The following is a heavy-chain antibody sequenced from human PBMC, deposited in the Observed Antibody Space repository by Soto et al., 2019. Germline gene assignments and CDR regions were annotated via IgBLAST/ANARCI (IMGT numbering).Heavy chain of an antibody. D-gene: IGHD3-22*01. CDR3: TTDRGIRGYYYDSSGFAPDFDY. CDR2: IKSKTDGGTT. CDR1: GFTFSNAW. J-gene: IGHJ4*02. Sequence: PGGSLRLSCAASGFTFSNAWMNWVRQAPGKGLEWVGRIKSKTDGGTTDYAAPVKGRFTISRDDSKNTLYLQMNSLKTEDTAVYYCTTDRGIRGYYYDSSGFAPDFDYWGQGTLVTVS. V-gene: IGHV3-15*07.